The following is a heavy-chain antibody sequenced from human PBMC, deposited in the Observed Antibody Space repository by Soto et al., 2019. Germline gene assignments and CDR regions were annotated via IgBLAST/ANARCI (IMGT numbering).Heavy chain of an antibody. CDR3: ARSQGYKGYYYGMDV. D-gene: IGHD1-1*01. CDR2: IYPGDSDT. J-gene: IGHJ6*02. V-gene: IGHV5-51*01. CDR1: GYSSTNYW. Sequence: EVRLVQSGAEVKKPGESLRIACKGSGYSSTNYWIGWVRQMPGKGLEWLGIIYPGDSDTRYSPSFQGQVTISADKSINTAYLQWSSLKASDTAMYYCARSQGYKGYYYGMDVWGQGTTVTVSS.